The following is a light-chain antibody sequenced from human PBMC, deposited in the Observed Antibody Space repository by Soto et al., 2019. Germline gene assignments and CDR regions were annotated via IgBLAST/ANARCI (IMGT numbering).Light chain of an antibody. CDR1: SSDIGGYNF. J-gene: IGLJ1*01. V-gene: IGLV2-8*01. CDR2: DVT. CDR3: SSHGGSNNPYV. Sequence: QSALTQPPSASGSPGQSVAISCTGTSSDIGGYNFVSWYQQHPGKAPKLMIYDVTKRPSGVPDRFSGSKSGNTATLIVSGLQAEDEADYYCSSHGGSNNPYVFGPGTKLT.